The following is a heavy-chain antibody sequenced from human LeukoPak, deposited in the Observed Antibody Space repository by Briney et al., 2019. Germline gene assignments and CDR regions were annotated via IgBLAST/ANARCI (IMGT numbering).Heavy chain of an antibody. CDR3: ARRYSSSQGRYFQH. Sequence: SETLSLTCAVYGGSFSGYYWSWIRQPPGKGLEWIGEISHSESTNYNPSLKSRVTISVDTSKNQFSLKLSSVTAADTAVYYCARRYSSSQGRYFQHWGQGTLVTVSS. D-gene: IGHD6-13*01. CDR1: GGSFSGYY. CDR2: ISHSEST. V-gene: IGHV4-34*01. J-gene: IGHJ1*01.